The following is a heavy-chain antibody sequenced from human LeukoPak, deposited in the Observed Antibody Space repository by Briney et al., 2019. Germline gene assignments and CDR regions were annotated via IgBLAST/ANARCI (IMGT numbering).Heavy chain of an antibody. V-gene: IGHV4-59*01. D-gene: IGHD3-10*01. Sequence: PSETLSLTCTVSGGSISSYYWSWMRQPPGKGLEWIGYIYYSGNTNYNPSLKSRVTISVDTSKNQFSLKLSSVTAADTAVYYCTRVEVRPMVRGVIDYWGQGTLVTVSS. CDR3: TRVEVRPMVRGVIDY. CDR2: IYYSGNT. CDR1: GGSISSYY. J-gene: IGHJ4*02.